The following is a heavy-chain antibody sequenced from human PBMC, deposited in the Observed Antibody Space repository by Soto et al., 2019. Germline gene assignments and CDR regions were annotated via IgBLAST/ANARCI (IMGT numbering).Heavy chain of an antibody. J-gene: IGHJ5*02. D-gene: IGHD3-10*01. Sequence: QVQLVQSGAEVKKPGASVKVSCKASGYTFTSYGISWVRQAPGQGLEWMGWISAYNGNTNYEQKLKGRVTMTTDTSTSTVYMELRSLRADATAVYYCARVSFDYYGSGSDEPLGWFDPWGQGTRVTVSS. V-gene: IGHV1-18*01. CDR1: GYTFTSYG. CDR2: ISAYNGNT. CDR3: ARVSFDYYGSGSDEPLGWFDP.